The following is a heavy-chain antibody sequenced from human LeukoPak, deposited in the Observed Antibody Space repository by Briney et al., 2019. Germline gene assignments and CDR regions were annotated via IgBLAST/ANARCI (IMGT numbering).Heavy chain of an antibody. J-gene: IGHJ4*02. Sequence: SETLSLTCTVSGGSISSSIYYWGWIRQPPGKGLEWIGSIYYSGNTYYNPSLKSRVTISVDTSKNQFSLKLSSVTAADTAVYYCGRLVVPAARNSYFDYWGQGTLVTVSS. D-gene: IGHD2-2*01. CDR1: GGSISSSIYY. CDR3: GRLVVPAARNSYFDY. CDR2: IYYSGNT. V-gene: IGHV4-39*01.